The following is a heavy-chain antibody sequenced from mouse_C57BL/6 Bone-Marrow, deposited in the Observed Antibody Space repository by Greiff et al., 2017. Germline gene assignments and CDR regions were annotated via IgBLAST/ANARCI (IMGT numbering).Heavy chain of an antibody. CDR3: ARDGYYLYWYFDV. CDR1: GYTFTDYY. CDR2: IFPGSGST. D-gene: IGHD2-3*01. J-gene: IGHJ1*03. Sequence: QVQLQQSGPELVKPGASVKISCKASGYTFTDYYINWVKQRPGQGLEWIGWIFPGSGSTYYNEKFKGKATLTVDNSSSTAYMLLSSLTSEDSAVXFCARDGYYLYWYFDVWGTGTTVTVSS. V-gene: IGHV1-75*01.